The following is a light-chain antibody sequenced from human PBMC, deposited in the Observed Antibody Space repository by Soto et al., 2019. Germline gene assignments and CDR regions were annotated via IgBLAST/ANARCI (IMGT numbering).Light chain of an antibody. CDR2: GAS. CDR3: QQYNNWPPWT. Sequence: EMVLTQSQATLSVSPLERGPLXWMASQSVSSNLAWYQQKPGQAPRLLIYGASTRATGIPARFSGSGSGTEFTLTISSLQSEDFAVYYCQQYNNWPPWTFGQGTKVDI. J-gene: IGKJ1*01. V-gene: IGKV3-15*01. CDR1: QSVSSN.